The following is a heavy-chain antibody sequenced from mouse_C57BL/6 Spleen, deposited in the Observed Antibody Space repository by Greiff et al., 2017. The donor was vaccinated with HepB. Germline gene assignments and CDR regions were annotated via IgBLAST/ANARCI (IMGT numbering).Heavy chain of an antibody. D-gene: IGHD2-4*01. V-gene: IGHV5-6*01. CDR3: ARHNYDYDEGPHWYFDV. CDR1: GFTFSSYG. Sequence: EVQLVESGGDLVKPGGSLKLSCAASGFTFSSYGMSWVRQTPDERLEWVATISSGGSYTYYPDSVKGRFTISRDNAKNTLYLQMSSLKSEDTAMYYCARHNYDYDEGPHWYFDVWGTGTTVTVSS. J-gene: IGHJ1*03. CDR2: ISSGGSYT.